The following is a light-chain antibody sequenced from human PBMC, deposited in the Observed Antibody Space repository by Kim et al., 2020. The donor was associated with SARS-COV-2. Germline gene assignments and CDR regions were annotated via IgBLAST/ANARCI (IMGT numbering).Light chain of an antibody. Sequence: APGKTARITCGGNNIGSKSVTWYQQKPGQAPVLVIYYYSDRPAGIPERFSGSNSGNTATLTISRVGAGDEADYYCQVWDSSSDHVVFGGGTQLTVL. V-gene: IGLV3-21*04. J-gene: IGLJ2*01. CDR2: YYS. CDR1: NIGSKS. CDR3: QVWDSSSDHVV.